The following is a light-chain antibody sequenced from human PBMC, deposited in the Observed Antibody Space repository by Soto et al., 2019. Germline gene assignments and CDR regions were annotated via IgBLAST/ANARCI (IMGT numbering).Light chain of an antibody. CDR2: VAS. CDR1: QSVSSNY. Sequence: EIVLTQSPGTLSWSPGERATLSCRASQSVSSNYLAWYQQKPGQAPRLLIYVASSRANGIPDRFSGSGSGTDFTLTINRLEPADVAVYYCQQYSNSARLTFGHGTKVDI. CDR3: QQYSNSARLT. J-gene: IGKJ3*01. V-gene: IGKV3-20*01.